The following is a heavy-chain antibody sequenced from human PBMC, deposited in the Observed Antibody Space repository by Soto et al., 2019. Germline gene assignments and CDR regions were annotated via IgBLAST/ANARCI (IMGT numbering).Heavy chain of an antibody. CDR3: ANPSSPYCRGGSCYSPNYYYVMAV. Sequence: QVQLVQSGAEVKKPGSSVKVSCKASGGTFSIYAINWVRQAPGEGLEWMGGIMPIFGTANYAQKFQGRVTITADKSTSTAYMELSGLRSEDTAVYYCANPSSPYCRGGSCYSPNYYYVMAVWGQGTTVTVSS. J-gene: IGHJ6*02. D-gene: IGHD2-15*01. CDR1: GGTFSIYA. V-gene: IGHV1-69*06. CDR2: IMPIFGTA.